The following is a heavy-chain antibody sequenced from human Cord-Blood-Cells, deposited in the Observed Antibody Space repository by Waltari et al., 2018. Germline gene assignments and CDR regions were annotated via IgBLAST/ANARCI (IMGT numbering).Heavy chain of an antibody. CDR3: ARTYVESYYFDY. D-gene: IGHD1-1*01. V-gene: IGHV4-34*01. CDR1: GGPFSGYS. J-gene: IGHJ4*02. Sequence: QVQLQQWGAGPLKPSETLYLTCPLYGGPFSGYSSSWLRQPPGKGLEWIGEINHSGSTNYNPSLKGRVTISVDTSKNQFSLKLSSVTAADTAVYYCARTYVESYYFDYWGQGTLVTVSS. CDR2: INHSGST.